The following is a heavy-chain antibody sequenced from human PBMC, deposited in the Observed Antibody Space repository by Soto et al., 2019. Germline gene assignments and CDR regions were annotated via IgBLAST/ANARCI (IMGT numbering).Heavy chain of an antibody. CDR3: VRQPGGVATPGDDY. J-gene: IGHJ4*02. Sequence: QVTLVQSGAEVRKPGASVKVSCEASGYPFIAFDINWVRQAAGQGLEWMGWMNPDSGDTAFARRFQDRITMTRTTSISPADMQLRRLTSDDTAVYYCVRQPGGVATPGDDYWGQGTLVSVSS. CDR2: MNPDSGDT. V-gene: IGHV1-8*01. D-gene: IGHD2-15*01. CDR1: GYPFIAFD.